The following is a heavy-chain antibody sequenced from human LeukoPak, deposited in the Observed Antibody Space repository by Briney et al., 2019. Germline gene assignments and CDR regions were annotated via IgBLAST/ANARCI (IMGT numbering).Heavy chain of an antibody. V-gene: IGHV4-34*01. CDR1: GGSVSGYY. CDR2: INDSGST. Sequence: PPETLSLTCAVYGGSVSGYYWSWIRQPPGKGLEWIGEINDSGSTNYNPSLRSRVTMSVDTSKNQISLNLRSVTAADTAVYYCARQPLTCTSTSCYAFDIWGQGTMVTVSS. J-gene: IGHJ3*02. CDR3: ARQPLTCTSTSCYAFDI. D-gene: IGHD2-2*01.